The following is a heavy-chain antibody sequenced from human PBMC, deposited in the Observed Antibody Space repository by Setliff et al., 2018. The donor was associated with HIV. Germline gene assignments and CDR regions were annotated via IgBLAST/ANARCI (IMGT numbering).Heavy chain of an antibody. CDR1: GGSISSSGYY. V-gene: IGHV4-61*05. CDR2: IYYTGST. Sequence: SETLSLTCTVSGGSISSSGYYWGWVRQPPGKGLEWIGYIYYTGSTNYNPSLKSRVTMTRNTSISTAYMELNSLRAEDTAVYYCARDPAGIVGATTGYWGQGTLVTVSS. J-gene: IGHJ4*02. D-gene: IGHD1-26*01. CDR3: ARDPAGIVGATTGY.